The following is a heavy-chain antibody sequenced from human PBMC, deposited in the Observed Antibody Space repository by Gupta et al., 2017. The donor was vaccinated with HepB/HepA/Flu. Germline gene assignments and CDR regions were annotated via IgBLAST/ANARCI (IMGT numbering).Heavy chain of an antibody. Sequence: QVQLVESGGGVVQPGASLRLSCAASGFTFGSHGMHWVRQAPGKGLEGVAVIWYDGSNKYYADSVKGRFTISRDNLKNTLYLQMNSLRAEDTAVYYCARWGPNKIHDYWGQGILVTVSS. CDR3: ARWGPNKIHDY. CDR2: IWYDGSNK. J-gene: IGHJ4*02. D-gene: IGHD7-27*01. V-gene: IGHV3-33*01. CDR1: GFTFGSHG.